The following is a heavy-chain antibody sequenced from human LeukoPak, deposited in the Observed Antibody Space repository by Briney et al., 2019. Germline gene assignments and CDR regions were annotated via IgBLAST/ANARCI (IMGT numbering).Heavy chain of an antibody. CDR2: INPRGGSA. Sequence: ASVKVSCKASGYTFTSFFMHWVRQAPGQGLEWMGIINPRGGSATSAQRFQGRLTVTRDTSTSTVYMELSSLTSEDTAVYYCARDYGVEDRMFDYWGQGTLVTVSS. CDR1: GYTFTSFF. J-gene: IGHJ4*02. CDR3: ARDYGVEDRMFDY. V-gene: IGHV1-46*01. D-gene: IGHD3-10*01.